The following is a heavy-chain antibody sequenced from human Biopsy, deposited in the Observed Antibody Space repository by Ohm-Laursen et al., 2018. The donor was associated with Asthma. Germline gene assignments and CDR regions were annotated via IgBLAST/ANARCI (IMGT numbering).Heavy chain of an antibody. J-gene: IGHJ6*02. Sequence: ASVKVSCKPSGYTFNSAGITWVRQAPGQGLEWMGWISVYNGNTKVAQKLQDRVTMITGTSTSTAYMELRSLRSDDTAVYFCARAVDYSHYYGTDVWGQGTTVTVS. V-gene: IGHV1-18*01. CDR2: ISVYNGNT. CDR1: GYTFNSAG. CDR3: ARAVDYSHYYGTDV. D-gene: IGHD3-10*01.